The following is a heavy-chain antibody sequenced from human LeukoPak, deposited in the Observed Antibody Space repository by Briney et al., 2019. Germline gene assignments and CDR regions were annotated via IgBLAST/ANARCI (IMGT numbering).Heavy chain of an antibody. CDR3: ARAGYDYVWGSYRYDY. CDR2: INHSGST. Sequence: SETLSLTCAVYGGSFSGYYWSWIRQPPGKGLEWIGEINHSGSTNYNPSLKSRVTISVDTSKNQFSLKLSSVTAADTAVYYCARAGYDYVWGSYRYDYWGQGTLVTVSS. V-gene: IGHV4-34*01. CDR1: GGSFSGYY. J-gene: IGHJ4*02. D-gene: IGHD3-16*02.